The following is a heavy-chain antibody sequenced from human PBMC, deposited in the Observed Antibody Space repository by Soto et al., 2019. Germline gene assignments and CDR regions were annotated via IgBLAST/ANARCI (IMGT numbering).Heavy chain of an antibody. CDR3: ASTVTTTAYNWFDP. J-gene: IGHJ5*02. V-gene: IGHV3-11*01. D-gene: IGHD4-4*01. CDR2: ISSSGSTI. Sequence: AGGSLRLSCAASGFTFSDYYMSWIRQAPGKGLEWVSYISSSGSTIYYADSVKGRFTISRDNAKNSLYLQMNSLRAEDTAVYYCASTVTTTAYNWFDPWGQGTLVTVSS. CDR1: GFTFSDYY.